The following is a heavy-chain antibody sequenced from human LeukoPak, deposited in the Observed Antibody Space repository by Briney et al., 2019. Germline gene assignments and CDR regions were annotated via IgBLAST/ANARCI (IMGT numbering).Heavy chain of an antibody. CDR3: AKDPPIFGVGPAELYFEY. D-gene: IGHD3-3*01. Sequence: HPGGSLRLSCAASGFTFSSYAMSWVRQPPGKGLEWVSAISGSGGSTYYADSLKGPFTISRDNSKNTLYLQMKSLRAEDPAVYYCAKDPPIFGVGPAELYFEYWGQGTLVTVSS. CDR1: GFTFSSYA. CDR2: ISGSGGST. V-gene: IGHV3-23*01. J-gene: IGHJ4*02.